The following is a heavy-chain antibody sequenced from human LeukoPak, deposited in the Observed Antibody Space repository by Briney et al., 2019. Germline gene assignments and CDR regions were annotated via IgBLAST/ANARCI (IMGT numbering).Heavy chain of an antibody. CDR1: GFTFSSYA. D-gene: IGHD3-22*01. Sequence: GGSLRLSCAASGFTFSSYAMSWVRQAPGKGLEWVSAISGSGGSTYYADSVKGRFTTSRDNSKNTLYLQMNSLRAEDTAVYYCAKVQDYYDSSGYYLPFDYWGQGTLVTVSS. J-gene: IGHJ4*02. CDR3: AKVQDYYDSSGYYLPFDY. CDR2: ISGSGGST. V-gene: IGHV3-23*01.